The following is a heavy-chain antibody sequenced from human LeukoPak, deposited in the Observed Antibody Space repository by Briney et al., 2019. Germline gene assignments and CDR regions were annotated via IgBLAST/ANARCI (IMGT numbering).Heavy chain of an antibody. J-gene: IGHJ4*02. CDR3: ARDRLGWLDY. V-gene: IGHV3-7*01. CDR1: GFTFSSYW. CDR2: IKQDGSKK. D-gene: IGHD6-19*01. Sequence: GGSLRLSCAASGFTFSSYWMSWVRQAPGKGLEWVANIKQDGSKKFYVDSVKGRFTISRDNAKNSLYLEMNRLRAEDTAVYYCARDRLGWLDYCGQGALVTVSS.